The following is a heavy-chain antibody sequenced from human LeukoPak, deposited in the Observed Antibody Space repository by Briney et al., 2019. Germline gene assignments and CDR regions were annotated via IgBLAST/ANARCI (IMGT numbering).Heavy chain of an antibody. CDR2: ISAYNGNT. J-gene: IGHJ4*02. CDR1: GYTFTSYG. Sequence: ASVKVSCKASGYTFTSYGISWARQAPGQGIEGMGWISAYNGNTNYAQKLQGRVTMTTDTSTSTAYMELRSLRSDDTAVYYCARDRSSTSCYWGQGTLVTVSS. CDR3: ARDRSSTSCY. V-gene: IGHV1-18*01. D-gene: IGHD2-2*01.